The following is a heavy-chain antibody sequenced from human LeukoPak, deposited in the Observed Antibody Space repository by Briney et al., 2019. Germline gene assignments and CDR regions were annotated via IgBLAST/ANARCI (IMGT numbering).Heavy chain of an antibody. CDR1: GFTFSSYW. D-gene: IGHD6-6*01. J-gene: IGHJ4*02. CDR3: ARVVSSVGY. Sequence: GGSLRLSCVASGFTFSSYWMSWVRQAAGKGLEWVSAISGSGGSTYYADSVKGRFTISRDNAKNSLYLQMNSLRAEDTAVYYCARVVSSVGYWGQGTLVTVSS. V-gene: IGHV3-23*01. CDR2: ISGSGGST.